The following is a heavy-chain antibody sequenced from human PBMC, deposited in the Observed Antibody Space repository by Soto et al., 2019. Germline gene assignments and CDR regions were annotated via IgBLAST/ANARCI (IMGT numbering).Heavy chain of an antibody. Sequence: QITLKESGPTLVKPTQTLTLTCAFSGFSLTTVGVGVGWIRQPPGKALEWLALIYWDDDKRYSPSLKTSLSNTKDTSKNQVVLMMTNMDPVDTGTYYCAHRRAFIGVVYGMDVWGQGTTVTVSS. J-gene: IGHJ6*02. CDR2: IYWDDDK. CDR1: GFSLTTVGVG. D-gene: IGHD3-3*01. V-gene: IGHV2-5*02. CDR3: AHRRAFIGVVYGMDV.